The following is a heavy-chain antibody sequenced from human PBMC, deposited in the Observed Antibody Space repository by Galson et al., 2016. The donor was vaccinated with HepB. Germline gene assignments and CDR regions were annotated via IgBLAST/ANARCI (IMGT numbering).Heavy chain of an antibody. CDR3: AREREGAAGYYYYGMDV. D-gene: IGHD1-26*01. Sequence: SLRLSCAASGFTFSSYTMSWVRQAPGKGLEWVSAITGSGSSTYYTDSVKGRFTISRDNSKNTLYLQMSSLRSEDTAVYYCAREREGAAGYYYYGMDVWGQGTPVTVSS. CDR1: GFTFSSYT. J-gene: IGHJ6*02. CDR2: ITGSGSST. V-gene: IGHV3-23*01.